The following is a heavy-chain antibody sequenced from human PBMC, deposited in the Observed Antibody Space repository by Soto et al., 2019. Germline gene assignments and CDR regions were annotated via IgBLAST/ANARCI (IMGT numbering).Heavy chain of an antibody. J-gene: IGHJ4*02. Sequence: QVQLQESGPGLVKPSQTLSLTCTVSGGSISSGDYYWSWIRQPPGKGLEWIGYIYYSGSTYYNPSLKSRVTISVDTSKNQFSLKLSSVTAADTAVYYCARVLLPPGDANGVLFDYWGQGTLVTVSS. V-gene: IGHV4-30-4*01. CDR2: IYYSGST. D-gene: IGHD2-15*01. CDR3: ARVLLPPGDANGVLFDY. CDR1: GGSISSGDYY.